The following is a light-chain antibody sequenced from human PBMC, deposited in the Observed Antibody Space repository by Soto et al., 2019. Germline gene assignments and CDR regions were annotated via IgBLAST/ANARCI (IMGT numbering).Light chain of an antibody. CDR3: SSFADNNKLV. CDR1: SNDVGGYDY. Sequence: QSALTQPPSASGAPGQSVTISCIETSNDVGGYDYVSWYQQYPGKAPTLIIYEVTRRPSGVPDRFSGSKSGNTASLTVSGLQAEDEADYYCSSFADNNKLVFGGGTQLTVL. V-gene: IGLV2-8*01. CDR2: EVT. J-gene: IGLJ3*02.